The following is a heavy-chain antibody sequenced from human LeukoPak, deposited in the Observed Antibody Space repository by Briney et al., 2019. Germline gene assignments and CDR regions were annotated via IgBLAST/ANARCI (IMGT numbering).Heavy chain of an antibody. CDR2: IYYSGST. V-gene: IGHV4-59*08. Sequence: SETLSLTCTVSGGSISSYYWSWIRQPPGKGLEWIGYIYYSGSTNYNPSLKSRVTISVDTSKNQFSLKLSSVTAADTAVYYCARHGNYYYGSTSWFDPWGQGTLVTVSS. CDR1: GGSISSYY. D-gene: IGHD3-10*01. J-gene: IGHJ5*02. CDR3: ARHGNYYYGSTSWFDP.